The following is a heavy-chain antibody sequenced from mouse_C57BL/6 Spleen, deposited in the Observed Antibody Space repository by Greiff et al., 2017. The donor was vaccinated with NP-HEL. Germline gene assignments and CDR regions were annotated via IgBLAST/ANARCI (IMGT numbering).Heavy chain of an antibody. V-gene: IGHV1-66*01. CDR1: GYSFTSYY. CDR2: IYPGRGNT. Sequence: QVQLQQSGPELVKPGASVKISCKASGYSFTSYYIHWVKQRPGQGLEWIGWIYPGRGNTKYNEKFKGKATLTADTSSSTAYMQLSSLTSEDSAVYYCARLTGSYAMDYWGQGTSVTVSS. D-gene: IGHD4-1*01. CDR3: ARLTGSYAMDY. J-gene: IGHJ4*01.